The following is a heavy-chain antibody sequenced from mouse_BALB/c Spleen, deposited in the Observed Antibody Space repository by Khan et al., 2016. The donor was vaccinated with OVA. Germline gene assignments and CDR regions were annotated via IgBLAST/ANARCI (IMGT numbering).Heavy chain of an antibody. D-gene: IGHD1-2*01. Sequence: QLSGAELARPGASVKLSCKASGYTFTDYYINWVKQRTGQGLEWIGEISPGSGDTYYNERFKGKATLTADKSSSTAYMQLSSLTSEASAVYFCARRNYFGYTFAYWGQGTLVTVSA. J-gene: IGHJ3*01. V-gene: IGHV1-77*01. CDR3: ARRNYFGYTFAY. CDR1: GYTFTDYY. CDR2: ISPGSGDT.